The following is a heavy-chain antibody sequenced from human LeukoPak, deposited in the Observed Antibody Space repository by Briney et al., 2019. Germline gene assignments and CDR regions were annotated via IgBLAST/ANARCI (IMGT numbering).Heavy chain of an antibody. CDR2: INAGGGST. D-gene: IGHD3-22*01. V-gene: IGHV3-23*01. J-gene: IGHJ4*02. Sequence: GGSLRLSCAASGFTFSSYAMSWVRQAPGKGLEWVSVINAGGGSTYYADSVKGRFTISRDNSKNTLYLQMNSLRAEDTAVYHCAKDDRSGYYYFDYWGQGTLVTVSS. CDR1: GFTFSSYA. CDR3: AKDDRSGYYYFDY.